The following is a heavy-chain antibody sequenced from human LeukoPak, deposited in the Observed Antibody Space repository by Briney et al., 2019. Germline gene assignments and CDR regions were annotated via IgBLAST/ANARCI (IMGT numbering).Heavy chain of an antibody. Sequence: ASVKVSCKASGYTFTGYYMHWVRQAPGQGLEWMGGIIPIFGTANYAQKFQGRVTITTDESTSTAYMELSSLRSEDTAVYYCARGPIYQLLNLSPTYYMDVWGKGTTVTVSS. CDR2: IIPIFGTA. J-gene: IGHJ6*03. V-gene: IGHV1-69*05. CDR3: ARGPIYQLLNLSPTYYMDV. D-gene: IGHD2-2*02. CDR1: GYTFTGYY.